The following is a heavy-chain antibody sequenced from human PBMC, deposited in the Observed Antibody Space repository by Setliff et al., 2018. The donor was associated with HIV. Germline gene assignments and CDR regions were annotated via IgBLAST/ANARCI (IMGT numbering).Heavy chain of an antibody. J-gene: IGHJ4*02. CDR1: GLTLSNSA. V-gene: IGHV3-23*01. CDR3: AREDSSWYGSLDY. CDR2: IRGSGDTT. D-gene: IGHD6-13*01. Sequence: PGGSLRLSCAASGLTLSNSAMTWVRQKPWRGLEWVSTIRGSGDTTHYADFVKGRFTISRDNSENTLYLQMNSLRAEDMAVYYCAREDSSWYGSLDYWGQGTLVTVSS.